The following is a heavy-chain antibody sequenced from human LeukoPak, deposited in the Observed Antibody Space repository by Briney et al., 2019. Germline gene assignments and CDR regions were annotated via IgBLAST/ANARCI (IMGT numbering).Heavy chain of an antibody. J-gene: IGHJ4*02. D-gene: IGHD3-3*01. CDR3: ARGDFWSYFDY. CDR2: INWNGGST. CDR1: GFTFDDYG. V-gene: IGHV3-20*04. Sequence: GGSLRLSCAASGFTFDDYGMSWVRQAPGKGLEWVSGINWNGGSTGYADSVKGRFTISRDNAKNSLYLQMNSLRAEDTALHYCARGDFWSYFDYWGQGTLVTVSS.